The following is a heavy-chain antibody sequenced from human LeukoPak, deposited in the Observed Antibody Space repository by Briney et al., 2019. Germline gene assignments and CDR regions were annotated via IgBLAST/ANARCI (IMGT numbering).Heavy chain of an antibody. D-gene: IGHD3-10*01. CDR3: ASVSIYGSGSPY. V-gene: IGHV3-48*01. J-gene: IGHJ4*02. CDR2: ISSSSSTI. CDR1: GFTFSSHS. Sequence: GGSLILSCAASGFTFSSHSMNWVRQAPGKGLEWVSYISSSSSTIYYADSVKGRFTISRDNAKNSLYLQMNSLRAEDTAVYYCASVSIYGSGSPYWGQGTLVTVSS.